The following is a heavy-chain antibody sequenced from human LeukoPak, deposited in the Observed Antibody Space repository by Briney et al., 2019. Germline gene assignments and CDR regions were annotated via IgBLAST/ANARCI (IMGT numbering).Heavy chain of an antibody. CDR2: IYYSGST. Sequence: PSETPSLTCTVSGGSISSYYWSWIRQPPGKGLEWIGYIYYSGSTNYNPSLKSRVTISVDTSKNQFSLKLSSVTAADTAVYYCARLRGHGNWKGLWEFDPWGQGTLVTVSS. CDR3: ARLRGHGNWKGLWEFDP. D-gene: IGHD1-1*01. J-gene: IGHJ5*02. CDR1: GGSISSYY. V-gene: IGHV4-59*12.